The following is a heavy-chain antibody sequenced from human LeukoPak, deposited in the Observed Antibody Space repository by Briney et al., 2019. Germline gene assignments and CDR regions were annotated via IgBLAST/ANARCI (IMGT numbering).Heavy chain of an antibody. CDR3: ARGHYYYDSSGYASPLDY. J-gene: IGHJ4*02. CDR2: MKPNSGNT. Sequence: ASVKVSCKASGYTFTSYDINWVRQDTGQGLEWMGWMKPNSGNTGYAQKFQGRVTITRNTSISTAYMELSSLRSEDTAVYYCARGHYYYDSSGYASPLDYWGQGTLVTVSS. D-gene: IGHD3-22*01. CDR1: GYTFTSYD. V-gene: IGHV1-8*03.